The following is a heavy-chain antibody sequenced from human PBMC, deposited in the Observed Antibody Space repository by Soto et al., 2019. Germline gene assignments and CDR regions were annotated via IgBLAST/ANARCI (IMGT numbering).Heavy chain of an antibody. CDR3: ARRKERSGPYYLDS. Sequence: QVQLVQSGAEVKKPGASVRVSCQASGYTFISFDINGVRQATGQGLEWMGWMNPNTGNTGYEQKFQGRVTMTRNTSIGTAYMELSSLTSEDTAVYYCARRKERSGPYYLDSWGQGTLVTVSS. CDR1: GYTFISFD. D-gene: IGHD6-25*01. J-gene: IGHJ4*02. V-gene: IGHV1-8*01. CDR2: MNPNTGNT.